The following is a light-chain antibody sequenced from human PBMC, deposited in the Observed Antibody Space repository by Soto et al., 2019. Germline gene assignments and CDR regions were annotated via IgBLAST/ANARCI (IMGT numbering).Light chain of an antibody. CDR3: QQYNNWPVT. J-gene: IGKJ1*01. CDR1: QSIRSH. Sequence: EIVMTQSPATLSVSPGERVTLSCRASQSIRSHLAWYQQKTGQAPRLLIFESSTRATGIPDRFSGSGSGTEFTLTVSSLQSEDFAVYYCQQYNNWPVTFGQGTKVDI. V-gene: IGKV3-15*01. CDR2: ESS.